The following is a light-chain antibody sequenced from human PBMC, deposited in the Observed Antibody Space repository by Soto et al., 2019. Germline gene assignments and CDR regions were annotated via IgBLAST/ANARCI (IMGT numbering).Light chain of an antibody. Sequence: DIQMTQSPSSLSAFVGDRVTITCQASQDISNYLNWYQQKPGKSPKLLIYDASNLETGVPSRFSGSGSGTDFTFTISSLQPEDIAKYYCQQYDYVQSTFGPGTKVDIK. V-gene: IGKV1-33*01. CDR2: DAS. CDR1: QDISNY. CDR3: QQYDYVQST. J-gene: IGKJ3*01.